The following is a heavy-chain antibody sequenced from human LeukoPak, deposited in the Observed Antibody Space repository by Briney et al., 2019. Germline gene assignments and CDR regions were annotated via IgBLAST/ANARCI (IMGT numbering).Heavy chain of an antibody. CDR2: TRNKANSYTT. J-gene: IGHJ6*04. V-gene: IGHV3-72*01. CDR3: ARVRSSYGYADV. D-gene: IGHD5-18*01. CDR1: GFTFSDHY. Sequence: QPGGSLRLSCAASGFTFSDHYMDWVRQAPGKGLEWVGRTRNKANSYTTEYAASVKGRFTISRDDSKNSLYLQMNSLKTEDTAVYYCARVRSSYGYADVWGKGTTVTISS.